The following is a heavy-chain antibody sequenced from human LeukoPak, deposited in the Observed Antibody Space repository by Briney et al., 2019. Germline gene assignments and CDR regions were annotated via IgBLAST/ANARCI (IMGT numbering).Heavy chain of an antibody. J-gene: IGHJ4*02. CDR3: ARSGGSYWDYFDY. CDR2: IIPILGIA. D-gene: IGHD1-26*01. Sequence: GASVKVSCKASGGTFSSYAISWVRQAPGQGLEWMGRIIPILGIANYAQKFQGRVTITADKSTSTAYMELSSLRSEDTAVYYCARSGGSYWDYFDYWGQGTLVTVSS. CDR1: GGTFSSYA. V-gene: IGHV1-69*04.